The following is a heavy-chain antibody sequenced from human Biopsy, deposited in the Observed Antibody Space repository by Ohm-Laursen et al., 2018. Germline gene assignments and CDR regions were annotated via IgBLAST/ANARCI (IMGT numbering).Heavy chain of an antibody. CDR3: AADINVWNVNY. CDR1: GYTLTELS. Sequence: ASVKVSCKVSGYTLTELSMHWVRQAPGKGLEWMGGFAPENGKTVYGQNFQARVPMTEDTSTDTAYMELRSLRSEDTAVYYCAADINVWNVNYWGQGTQVTVSS. CDR2: FAPENGKT. J-gene: IGHJ4*02. D-gene: IGHD1-1*01. V-gene: IGHV1-24*01.